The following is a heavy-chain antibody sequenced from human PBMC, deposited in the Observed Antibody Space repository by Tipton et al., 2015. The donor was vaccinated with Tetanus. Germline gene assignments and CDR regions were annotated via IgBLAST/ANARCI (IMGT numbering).Heavy chain of an antibody. D-gene: IGHD1-26*01. V-gene: IGHV3-11*04. Sequence: SLRLSCAASGFTLKGYYMSWVRQAPGKGLEWLSYISSDDPTTSYADSVKGRFTISRDDANNSLHLQMGSLRAEDTAVYFCAKDRAGGSYYVFDDWGQGTLVTVSS. CDR1: GFTLKGYY. J-gene: IGHJ4*02. CDR3: AKDRAGGSYYVFDD. CDR2: ISSDDPTT.